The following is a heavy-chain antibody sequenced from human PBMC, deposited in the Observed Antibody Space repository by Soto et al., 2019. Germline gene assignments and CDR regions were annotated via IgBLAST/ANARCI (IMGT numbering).Heavy chain of an antibody. CDR2: IIPIFGTA. V-gene: IGHV1-69*06. CDR1: VGTLSSYA. Sequence: SVKVYFKAYVGTLSSYAIICVRHATGKGLEWMGGIIPIFGTANYAQKFQGRVTITADKSTSTAYMELSSLRSEDTAVYYCARGWDYGDYVGGDYFDYWGQGTLVTVS. CDR3: ARGWDYGDYVGGDYFDY. J-gene: IGHJ4*02. D-gene: IGHD4-17*01.